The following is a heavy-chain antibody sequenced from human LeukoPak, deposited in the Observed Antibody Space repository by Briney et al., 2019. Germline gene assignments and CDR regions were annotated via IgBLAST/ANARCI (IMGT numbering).Heavy chain of an antibody. Sequence: GGSLRLSCAASGFTFNSYTMNWVRQAPGKGLEWVAFIRYDGSNKYYADSVKGRFTISRDNSKNTLYLQMNSLRAEDTAVYYCAKLAYSSSSSVDYWGQGTLVTVSS. CDR1: GFTFNSYT. V-gene: IGHV3-30*02. CDR3: AKLAYSSSSSVDY. J-gene: IGHJ4*02. D-gene: IGHD6-6*01. CDR2: IRYDGSNK.